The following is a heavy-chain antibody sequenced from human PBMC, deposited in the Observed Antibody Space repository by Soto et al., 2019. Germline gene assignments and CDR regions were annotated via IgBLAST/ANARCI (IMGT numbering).Heavy chain of an antibody. D-gene: IGHD6-19*01. V-gene: IGHV4-4*02. CDR1: GASISSEQS. Sequence: QMQLQESGPGLVKPSETLSLTCAVSGASISSEQSWSWVRQPPGKGLEWIGEIHHSGSTNNNPSLKSXXNXAXXQAKNQFSLMLSSVTAADTAVYYCARSFGWYAIDQRGQGTLVTVSS. CDR2: IHHSGST. J-gene: IGHJ1*01. CDR3: ARSFGWYAIDQ.